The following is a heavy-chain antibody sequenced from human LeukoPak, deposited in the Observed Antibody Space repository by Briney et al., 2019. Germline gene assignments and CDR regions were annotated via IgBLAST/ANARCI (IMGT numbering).Heavy chain of an antibody. CDR3: ARLMITFGGVIVVFDY. Sequence: SETLSLTCAVYGGSFSGYYWSWIRQPPGKGLEWIGEINHSGSTNYNPSLKSRVTISVDTSKNQFSLKLSSATAADTAVYYCARLMITFGGVIVVFDYWGQGTLVTVSS. V-gene: IGHV4-34*01. D-gene: IGHD3-16*02. CDR2: INHSGST. CDR1: GGSFSGYY. J-gene: IGHJ4*02.